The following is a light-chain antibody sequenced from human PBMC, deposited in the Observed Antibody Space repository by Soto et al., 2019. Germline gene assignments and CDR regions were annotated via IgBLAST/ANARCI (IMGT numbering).Light chain of an antibody. CDR3: SSYTSSSTLGV. Sequence: QSALTQPASVSGSPGQSITISCTGSSNDVGLYNYVSWYQQHPGKAPKLVISDVTNRPSGVSDRFSGSKSGNTAFLTISGLQAEDEADYYCSSYTSSSTLGVFGGGTKLTVL. CDR2: DVT. CDR1: SNDVGLYNY. V-gene: IGLV2-14*03. J-gene: IGLJ2*01.